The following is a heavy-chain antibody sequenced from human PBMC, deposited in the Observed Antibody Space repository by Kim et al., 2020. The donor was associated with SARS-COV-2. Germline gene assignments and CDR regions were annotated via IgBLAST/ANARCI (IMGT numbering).Heavy chain of an antibody. CDR3: ARWIWSGYDYYYYGMDV. V-gene: IGHV1-18*01. CDR2: ISAYNGNT. Sequence: ASVKVSCKASGYTFTSYGISWVRQAPGQGLEWMGWISAYNGNTNYAQKLQGRVTMTTDTSTSTAYMELRSLRSDDTAVYYCARWIWSGYDYYYYGMDVWGQGTTVTVSS. CDR1: GYTFTSYG. D-gene: IGHD3-3*01. J-gene: IGHJ6*02.